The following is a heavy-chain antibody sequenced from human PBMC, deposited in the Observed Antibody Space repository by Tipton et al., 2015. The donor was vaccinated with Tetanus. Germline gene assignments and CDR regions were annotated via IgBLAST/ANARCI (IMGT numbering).Heavy chain of an antibody. Sequence: TLSLTCTVSGGSIASQYWSWIRQPAGKGLEWIGRTYIRGTTTYNPSLKSRVTISVDTSENQRSLRLTSVTAADTAVYYCARDRHPYRISGAFRGNDALDIWGPGALVTVSS. CDR1: GGSIASQY. J-gene: IGHJ3*02. V-gene: IGHV4-4*07. CDR3: ARDRHPYRISGAFRGNDALDI. CDR2: TYIRGTT. D-gene: IGHD1-26*01.